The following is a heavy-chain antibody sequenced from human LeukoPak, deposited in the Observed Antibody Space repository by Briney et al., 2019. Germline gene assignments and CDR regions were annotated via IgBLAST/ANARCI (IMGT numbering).Heavy chain of an antibody. Sequence: PGGSLRLSCAASGFTVSSNYMSWVRQAPGKGLEWVSVIYSGGSTYYADSVKGRFTISRDNSKNTLYLQMNSLRAEDTAVYYCAREAIGAKGKYSSGWSSPPFFDPWGQGTLVTVSS. CDR3: AREAIGAKGKYSSGWSSPPFFDP. CDR2: IYSGGST. V-gene: IGHV3-66*01. CDR1: GFTVSSNY. D-gene: IGHD6-19*01. J-gene: IGHJ5*02.